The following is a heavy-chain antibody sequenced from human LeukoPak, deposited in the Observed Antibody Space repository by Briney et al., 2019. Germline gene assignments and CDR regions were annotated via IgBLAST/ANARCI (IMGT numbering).Heavy chain of an antibody. CDR3: AKGGDPRVFDY. D-gene: IGHD2-21*02. J-gene: IGHJ4*02. CDR1: GFTISTSG. CDR2: ISGSGDTT. V-gene: IGHV3-23*01. Sequence: GGSLRLSRAGSGFTISTSGMSWVRQAPGKGLEWVSAISGSGDTTYYADSVKGRFTISRDKSKNTLYLQMNSLRAEDTAVYYCAKGGDPRVFDYWGQGTLVTVSS.